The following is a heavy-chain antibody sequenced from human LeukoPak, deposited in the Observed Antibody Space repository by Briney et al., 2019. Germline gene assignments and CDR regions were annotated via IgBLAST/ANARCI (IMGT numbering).Heavy chain of an antibody. Sequence: PGGSLRLSCAVSGLSVSSNCVYWVRQAPGKGFEWVSMIYSSGVPDYADSVKGRFSISRDSSKNTVALQMNSLRAEDTALYYCTGGHNEFYFENWGRGTLVTVSS. V-gene: IGHV3-53*01. J-gene: IGHJ4*02. CDR1: GLSVSSNC. CDR3: TGGHNEFYFEN. D-gene: IGHD3-16*01. CDR2: IYSSGVP.